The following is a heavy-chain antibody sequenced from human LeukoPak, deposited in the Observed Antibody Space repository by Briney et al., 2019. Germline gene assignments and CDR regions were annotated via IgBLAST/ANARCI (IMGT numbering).Heavy chain of an antibody. CDR3: ARDRTPIYYDSSGYADY. CDR2: ISAYNGNT. Sequence: GASVKVSCKASGYTFTSYGISWVRQAPGQGLEWMGWISAYNGNTNYAQNLQGRVTMTTDTSTSTAYMELRSLRSDDTAVYYCARDRTPIYYDSSGYADYWGQGTLVTVSS. D-gene: IGHD3-22*01. J-gene: IGHJ4*02. CDR1: GYTFTSYG. V-gene: IGHV1-18*01.